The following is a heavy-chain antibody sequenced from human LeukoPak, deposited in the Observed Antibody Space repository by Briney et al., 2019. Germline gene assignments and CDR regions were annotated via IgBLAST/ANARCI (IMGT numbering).Heavy chain of an antibody. Sequence: SGTLSLTCAVSGGSISSSNWWSWVRQPPGKGLEWIGEIYHSGSTNYNPSLKSRVTISVDKSKNQFSLKLSSVTAADTAVYYCVRDSPISGGYYGGLGYWGQGSLLTVSS. D-gene: IGHD1-26*01. J-gene: IGHJ4*02. V-gene: IGHV4-4*02. CDR2: IYHSGST. CDR3: VRDSPISGGYYGGLGY. CDR1: GGSISSSNW.